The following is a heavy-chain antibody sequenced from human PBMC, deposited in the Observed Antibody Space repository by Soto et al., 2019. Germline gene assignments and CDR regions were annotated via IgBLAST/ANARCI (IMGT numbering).Heavy chain of an antibody. CDR2: IYYSGST. CDR1: GGSISSGGYY. Sequence: QVQLQESGPGLVKPSQTLSLTCTVSGGSISSGGYYWSWIRQHPGKGLEWIGYIYYSGSTYYNPSLKSRVTISVDTSKNQFPLKLSSVTAADTAVYYCARAERRASYYYYYGMDVWGQGTTVTVSS. J-gene: IGHJ6*02. V-gene: IGHV4-31*03. CDR3: ARAERRASYYYYYGMDV.